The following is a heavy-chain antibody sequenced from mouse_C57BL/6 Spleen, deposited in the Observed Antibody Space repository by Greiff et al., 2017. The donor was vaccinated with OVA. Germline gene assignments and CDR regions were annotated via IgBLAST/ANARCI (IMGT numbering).Heavy chain of an antibody. Sequence: VQLQQSGPELVKPGASVKISCKASGYTFTDYYMNWVKQSHGKSLEWIGDINPNNGGTSYNQKFKGKATLTVDKSSSTAYMELRSLTSEDSAVYYCARRALSAWFAYWGQGTLVTVSA. CDR3: ARRALSAWFAY. J-gene: IGHJ3*01. CDR1: GYTFTDYY. D-gene: IGHD6-5*01. V-gene: IGHV1-26*01. CDR2: INPNNGGT.